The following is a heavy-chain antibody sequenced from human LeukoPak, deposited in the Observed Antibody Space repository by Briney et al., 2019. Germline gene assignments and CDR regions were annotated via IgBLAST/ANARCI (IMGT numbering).Heavy chain of an antibody. D-gene: IGHD5-12*01. CDR2: IYYSGST. Sequence: SETLSLTCTVSGGSISSSCYYWGWIRQPPGKGLEWIGSIYYSGSTYYNPSLKSRVTISVDTSKNQFSLKLSSVTAADTAVYYCASLRGYSRPFDYWGQGTLVTVSS. V-gene: IGHV4-39*07. CDR1: GGSISSSCYY. J-gene: IGHJ4*02. CDR3: ASLRGYSRPFDY.